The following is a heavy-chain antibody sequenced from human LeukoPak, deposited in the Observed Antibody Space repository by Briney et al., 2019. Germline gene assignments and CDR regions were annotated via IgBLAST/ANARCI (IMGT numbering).Heavy chain of an antibody. D-gene: IGHD2-2*02. CDR2: ISSSSSTI. Sequence: GGSLRLSCAASGFTFSSYSMNWVRQAPGKGLEWVSYISSSSSTIYYADSVKGRFTISRDNAENSLYLQMNSLRAEDTAVYYCARDSVVVPAAISGGDYYYYMDVWGKGTTVTVSS. V-gene: IGHV3-48*01. J-gene: IGHJ6*03. CDR1: GFTFSSYS. CDR3: ARDSVVVPAAISGGDYYYYMDV.